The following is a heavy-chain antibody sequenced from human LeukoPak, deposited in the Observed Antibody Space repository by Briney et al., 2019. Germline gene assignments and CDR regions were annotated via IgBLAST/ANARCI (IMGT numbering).Heavy chain of an antibody. CDR2: IYTSGST. D-gene: IGHD3-9*01. J-gene: IGHJ5*02. CDR3: ARGSYDILTGYLGWFDP. CDR1: GGSISSYY. Sequence: PSETLSLTCTVSGGSISSYYWSWIRQPPGKGLEWIGYIYTSGSTNYNPSLKSRVTISVDTSKNQFSLKLSSVTAADTAVYYCARGSYDILTGYLGWFDPWGQGTLVTVSS. V-gene: IGHV4-4*09.